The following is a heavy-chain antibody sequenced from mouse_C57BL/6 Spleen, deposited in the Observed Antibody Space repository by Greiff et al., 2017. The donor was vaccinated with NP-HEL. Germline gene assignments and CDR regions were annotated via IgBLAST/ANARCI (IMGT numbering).Heavy chain of an antibody. CDR3: ARRGAGNYYAMDY. Sequence: EVQLVESGGDLVKPGGSLKLSCAASGFTFSSYGMSWVRQTPDKRLEWVATISSGGSYTYYPDSVKGRFTISRDNTKNTLYLQMSSLKSEDTAMYYCARRGAGNYYAMDYWGQGASVTVSS. J-gene: IGHJ4*01. V-gene: IGHV5-6*01. CDR1: GFTFSSYG. CDR2: ISSGGSYT.